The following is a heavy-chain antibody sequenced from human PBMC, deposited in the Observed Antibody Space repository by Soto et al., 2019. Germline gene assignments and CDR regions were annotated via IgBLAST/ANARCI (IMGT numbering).Heavy chain of an antibody. J-gene: IGHJ6*02. D-gene: IGHD2-2*02. Sequence: SVKVSCKASGGTFSSYAISWVRQAPGQGLAWMGGIIPIFGTANYAQKFQGRVTITADEFTCTAYMELRSLRSEDTAVYYCASDQVCSSTSCYNPYYYYGMDVWGQGTTVTISS. CDR2: IIPIFGTA. V-gene: IGHV1-69*13. CDR1: GGTFSSYA. CDR3: ASDQVCSSTSCYNPYYYYGMDV.